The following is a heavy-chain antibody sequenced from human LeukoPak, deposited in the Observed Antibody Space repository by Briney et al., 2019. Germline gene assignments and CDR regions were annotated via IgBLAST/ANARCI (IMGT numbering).Heavy chain of an antibody. V-gene: IGHV3-74*01. CDR1: GFTFSSYW. CDR3: AKGPPDSSTWYKRTEG. Sequence: PGGSLRLSCAASGFTFSSYWMHWVRQAPGKGLVWVSRINSDGSSTSYADSVKGRFTISRDNAKNTLYLQMNSLRAEDTAIYYCAKGPPDSSTWYKRTEGWGQGPLVTVSS. CDR2: INSDGSST. J-gene: IGHJ4*02. D-gene: IGHD6-13*01.